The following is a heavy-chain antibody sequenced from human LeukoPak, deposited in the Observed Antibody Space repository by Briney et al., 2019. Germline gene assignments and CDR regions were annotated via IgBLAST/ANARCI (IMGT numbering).Heavy chain of an antibody. CDR1: GYTFTGYY. Sequence: GASVKVSCKASGYTFTGYYMHWVRHAPGQGLEWMGWINPNSGGTNYAQKFQGRVTMTRDTAISTAYMDLSRLRSDDTAVYYCARDSTRISDYDSSGYPGGWGQGTLVTVSS. D-gene: IGHD3-22*01. J-gene: IGHJ4*02. V-gene: IGHV1-2*02. CDR2: INPNSGGT. CDR3: ARDSTRISDYDSSGYPGG.